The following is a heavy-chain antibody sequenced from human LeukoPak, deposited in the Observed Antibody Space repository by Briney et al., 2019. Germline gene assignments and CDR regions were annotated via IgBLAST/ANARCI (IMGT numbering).Heavy chain of an antibody. J-gene: IGHJ3*02. CDR1: GGSISSGGDY. Sequence: SETLSLTCTVSGGSISSGGDYWSWLRQHPGKGLAWIVYISYSGTTYYNPSLKSRITISLDTSKNQFSLELSSVTAADTAVYYCARAAWRGTNSRDAFDIWGLGTVVTVSS. CDR3: ARAAWRGTNSRDAFDI. CDR2: ISYSGTT. D-gene: IGHD4/OR15-4a*01. V-gene: IGHV4-31*03.